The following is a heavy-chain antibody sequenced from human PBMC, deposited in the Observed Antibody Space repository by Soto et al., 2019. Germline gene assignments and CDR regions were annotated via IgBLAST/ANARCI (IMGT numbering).Heavy chain of an antibody. V-gene: IGHV5-51*01. CDR1: GYSFTSYW. CDR3: ARPAELRGSHAPLYWYFDL. CDR2: IYPGDSDT. Sequence: GESLKISCKGSGYSFTSYWIGWVRQMPGKGLEWMGIIYPGDSDTRYSPSFQGQVTISADKSISTAYLQWSSLKASDTAMYYCARPAELRGSHAPLYWYFDLWGRGTLVTVSS. J-gene: IGHJ2*01. D-gene: IGHD1-26*01.